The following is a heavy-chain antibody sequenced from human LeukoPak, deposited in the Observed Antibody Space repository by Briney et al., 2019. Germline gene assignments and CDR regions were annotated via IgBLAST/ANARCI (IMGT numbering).Heavy chain of an antibody. D-gene: IGHD3-3*01. V-gene: IGHV3-23*01. CDR3: AKNLVRFLEWLLSFDY. Sequence: PGGPLRPSCAASGFTFSSYAMSWVRQAPGKGVEWVSAISGSGGSTYYADSVKGRFTISRDNSKNTLYLQMNSLRAEDTAVYYCAKNLVRFLEWLLSFDYWGQGTLVTVSS. J-gene: IGHJ4*02. CDR1: GFTFSSYA. CDR2: ISGSGGST.